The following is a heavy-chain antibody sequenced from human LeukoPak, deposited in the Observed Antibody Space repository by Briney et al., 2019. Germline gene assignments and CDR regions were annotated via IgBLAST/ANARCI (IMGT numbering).Heavy chain of an antibody. CDR3: ARDCSGGSCADYYGMDL. J-gene: IGHJ6*04. CDR1: GGTFSRYA. D-gene: IGHD2-15*01. Sequence: SVKVSCQASGGTFSRYAISWVRQAAGRGLEWMGGIIPIFGKANYAQKFQGRVTITADKSTSTAYMELSSLRSEDAAVYYCARDCSGGSCADYYGMDLGGKGPAVSVPS. V-gene: IGHV1-69*06. CDR2: IIPIFGKA.